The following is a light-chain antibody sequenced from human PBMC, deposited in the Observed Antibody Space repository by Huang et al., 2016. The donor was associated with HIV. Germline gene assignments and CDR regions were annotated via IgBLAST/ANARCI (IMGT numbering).Light chain of an antibody. J-gene: IGKJ4*01. Sequence: EIVMTQSPATLSVSPGETATLSCRASQSVSSNLACYQQKPGQAPRLLIYSASTRATDIPDRFSGSGSGTEFTLTISSLQSEDIAVYYCHQYSDWPLFGGGTKVE. V-gene: IGKV3-15*01. CDR1: QSVSSN. CDR3: HQYSDWPL. CDR2: SAS.